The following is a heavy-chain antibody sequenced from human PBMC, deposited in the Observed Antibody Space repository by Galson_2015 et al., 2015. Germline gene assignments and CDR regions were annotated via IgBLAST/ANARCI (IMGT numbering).Heavy chain of an antibody. J-gene: IGHJ4*02. CDR2: IWYDGNNK. CDR1: GFTFSSYG. D-gene: IGHD6-13*01. CDR3: ARGGFTAAATFDY. V-gene: IGHV3-33*01. Sequence: SLRLSCAASGFTFSSYGMHWVRQAPGKGLEWVAIIWYDGNNKYYGDSVKGRFTISRDNSKNTLYLQMDSLRVVDTAVYYCARGGFTAAATFDYWGQGTLVSVSS.